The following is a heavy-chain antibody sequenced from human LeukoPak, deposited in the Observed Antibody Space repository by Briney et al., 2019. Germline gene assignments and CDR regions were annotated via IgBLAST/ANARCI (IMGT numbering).Heavy chain of an antibody. CDR1: GGSVTSGGHY. V-gene: IGHV3-7*04. J-gene: IGHJ4*02. CDR3: ARVPAMAGTYFDY. D-gene: IGHD5-24*01. CDR2: IKEDGSEK. Sequence: PSETLSLTCTVSGGSVTSGGHYWTWIRQHPGKGLEWVANIKEDGSEKYYVDSVKGRFTISRDNAENSLYLQMNSLRVEDTALYYCARVPAMAGTYFDYWGQGSLVTVSS.